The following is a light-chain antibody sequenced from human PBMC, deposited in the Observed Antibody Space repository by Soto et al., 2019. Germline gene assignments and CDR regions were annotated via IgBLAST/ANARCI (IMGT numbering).Light chain of an antibody. Sequence: DIQMTQSPSSVSASVGDRVTITCRASQSISSWLAWYQQKPGKAPKLLIYTASNLQSGVPSRFTGSGSGTEFTLTISSLQSEDFAVYYCQQYNNWPPITFGQGTRLEI. CDR3: QQYNNWPPIT. CDR1: QSISSW. V-gene: IGKV1-12*01. J-gene: IGKJ5*01. CDR2: TAS.